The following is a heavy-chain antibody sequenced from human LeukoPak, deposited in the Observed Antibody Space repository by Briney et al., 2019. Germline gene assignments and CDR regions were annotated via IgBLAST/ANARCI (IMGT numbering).Heavy chain of an antibody. V-gene: IGHV3-21*04. CDR1: GFTFSSYS. Sequence: GGSLRLSCAASGFTFSSYSMNWVRQAPGKGLEWVSSISSSSSYIYYADSVKGRFTISRDNAKNSLYLQMNSLRSEDTAVYYCARGRYYDRSGYYYAGDAFDIWGQGTMVTVSS. J-gene: IGHJ3*02. D-gene: IGHD3-22*01. CDR3: ARGRYYDRSGYYYAGDAFDI. CDR2: ISSSSSYI.